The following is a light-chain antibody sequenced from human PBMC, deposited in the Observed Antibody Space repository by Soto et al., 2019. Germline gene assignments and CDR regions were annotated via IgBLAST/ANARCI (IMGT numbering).Light chain of an antibody. CDR1: QTVSSY. Sequence: LLTQSPATLSLSPGESASLSWMDSQTVSSYLAWYQQKTGQAPRLLIYYTSNRATGIPDRFSGSGSGTDFTLTINRLAPEDFAIYYCHQRQSWPRTCGQGTKVDIK. CDR3: HQRQSWPRT. J-gene: IGKJ1*01. CDR2: YTS. V-gene: IGKV3-11*01.